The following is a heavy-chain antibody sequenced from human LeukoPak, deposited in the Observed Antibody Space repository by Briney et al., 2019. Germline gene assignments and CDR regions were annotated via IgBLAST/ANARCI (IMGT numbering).Heavy chain of an antibody. J-gene: IGHJ3*02. D-gene: IGHD2-15*01. CDR1: GFTFSGYP. CDR2: ISYDGSNK. Sequence: PGGSLRLSCAASGFTFSGYPIHWVRQAPGKGLEWVAVISYDGSNKYYADSVKGRFTISRDNSKNTLYLQMNSLRAEDTAVYYCAKSALNDRYCSGGSCLSDAFDIWGQGTMVTVSS. CDR3: AKSALNDRYCSGGSCLSDAFDI. V-gene: IGHV3-30*18.